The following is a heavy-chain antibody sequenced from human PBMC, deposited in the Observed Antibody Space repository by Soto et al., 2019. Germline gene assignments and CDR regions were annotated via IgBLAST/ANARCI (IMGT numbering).Heavy chain of an antibody. J-gene: IGHJ5*02. CDR3: ARDDSSSWYSNQSPMYNWFDP. CDR2: IIPIFGTA. D-gene: IGHD6-13*01. Sequence: QGLDWMGGIIPIFGTANYAQKFQGRVTITADESTSTAYMELSSLRSEDTAVYYCARDDSSSWYSNQSPMYNWFDPWGQGTLVTVSS. V-gene: IGHV1-69*01.